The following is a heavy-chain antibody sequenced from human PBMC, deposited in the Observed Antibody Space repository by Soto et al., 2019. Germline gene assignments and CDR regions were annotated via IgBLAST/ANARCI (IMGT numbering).Heavy chain of an antibody. CDR1: GGTFSRHA. V-gene: IGHV1-69*13. CDR2: IIPLFGTT. Sequence: GXSVKVSCRTSGGTFSRHAINWGRQAPVQGLEWMGGIIPLFGTTNYAQKFKGRVTISADESSSTAYMELSSLTSEDAAVYYCARAAIHGSSCYFWFDPWGQGTLVTVSS. J-gene: IGHJ5*02. D-gene: IGHD2-2*01. CDR3: ARAAIHGSSCYFWFDP.